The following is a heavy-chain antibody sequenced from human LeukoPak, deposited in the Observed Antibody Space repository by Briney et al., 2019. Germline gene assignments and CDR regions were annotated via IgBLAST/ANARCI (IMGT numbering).Heavy chain of an antibody. CDR2: IYPGDSDT. CDR1: GYSFTSYW. D-gene: IGHD1-26*01. CDR3: ARRIVGATDAFDI. Sequence: GESLKISCKGSGYSFTSYWIGWVRQMPGKGLEWMGNIYPGDSDTRYSPSFQGQVTISADKSISTAYLQWSSLKASDTAMYYCARRIVGATDAFDIWGQGTMVTVSS. J-gene: IGHJ3*02. V-gene: IGHV5-51*01.